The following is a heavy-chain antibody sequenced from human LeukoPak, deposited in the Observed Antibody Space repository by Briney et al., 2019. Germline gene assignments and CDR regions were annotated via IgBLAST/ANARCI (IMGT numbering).Heavy chain of an antibody. CDR1: GGSISSSSYY. CDR2: IYYSGST. D-gene: IGHD5-12*01. Sequence: SETLSLTCTVSGGSISSSSYYWGWIRQPPGTGLEWIGSIYYSGSTYYNPSLKSRVTISVDTSKNQFSLKLSSVTAADTAVYYCARESEGYSGYDGPLDYWGQGTLVTVSS. CDR3: ARESEGYSGYDGPLDY. J-gene: IGHJ4*02. V-gene: IGHV4-39*07.